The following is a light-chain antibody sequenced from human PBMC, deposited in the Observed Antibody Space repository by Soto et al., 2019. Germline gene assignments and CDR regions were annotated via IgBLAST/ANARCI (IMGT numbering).Light chain of an antibody. V-gene: IGKV1-12*01. CDR2: AAS. J-gene: IGKJ3*01. Sequence: IQMTQSPSSVSASVGDRVTITFLASQGITNWLAWYQQKPGKAPKLLIYAASGLPSGVPSRFTGSGSGTDFTLTISSLQPEDFATYFCQQSYATPFTFGPGTKVDVK. CDR3: QQSYATPFT. CDR1: QGITNW.